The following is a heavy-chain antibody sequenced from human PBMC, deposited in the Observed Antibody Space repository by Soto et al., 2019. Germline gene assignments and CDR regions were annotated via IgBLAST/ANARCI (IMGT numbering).Heavy chain of an antibody. CDR1: GYTFTSYG. D-gene: IGHD1-7*01. V-gene: IGHV1-18*01. CDR2: ISAYNGNT. Sequence: QVPLVQSGAEVKKPGASVKVSCKASGYTFTSYGISWVRQAPGQGLEWMGWISAYNGNTNYAQKLQGRVTMTTDTSTSTAYMELRSLRSDDTAVYYCARDRYNWNYGPYFDYWGQGTLVTVSS. CDR3: ARDRYNWNYGPYFDY. J-gene: IGHJ4*02.